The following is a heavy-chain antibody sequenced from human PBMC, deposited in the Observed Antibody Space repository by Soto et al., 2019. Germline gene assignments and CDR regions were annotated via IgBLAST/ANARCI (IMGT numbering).Heavy chain of an antibody. D-gene: IGHD3-9*01. CDR1: GFTSSSYA. V-gene: IGHV3-23*01. J-gene: IGHJ6*02. CDR2: ISGSGSNT. Sequence: GASLRLPCAAHGFTSSSYAMSWVRQAPGKGLEWASAISGSGSNTYYADSVKGRFTVSRDNSKNTLFLQMNSLRAEDTAVYYCAKALRYFDWLVRPWNAMDVWGQGTTVTVSS. CDR3: AKALRYFDWLVRPWNAMDV.